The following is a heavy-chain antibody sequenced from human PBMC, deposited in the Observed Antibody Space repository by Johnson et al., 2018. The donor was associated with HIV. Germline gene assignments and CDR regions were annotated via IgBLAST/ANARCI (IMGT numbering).Heavy chain of an antibody. CDR1: GFTFSSYA. J-gene: IGHJ3*02. CDR2: ISYDGSNK. CDR3: ARERDDSSGYYYHDAVDI. Sequence: HVQLVESGGGVVQPGRSLRLSCAASGFTFSSYAFHWVRQAPAKGLEWVAAISYDGSNKYYADFVKGRFTISRDNSKNTLYLQMNSLRAEDTAVYYCARERDDSSGYYYHDAVDIWGQGTMVTVSS. D-gene: IGHD3-22*01. V-gene: IGHV3-30*04.